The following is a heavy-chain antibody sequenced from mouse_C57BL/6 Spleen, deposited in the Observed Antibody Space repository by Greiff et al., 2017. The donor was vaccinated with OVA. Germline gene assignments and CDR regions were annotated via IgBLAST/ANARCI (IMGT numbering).Heavy chain of an antibody. Sequence: QVQLQQSGAELVRPGTSVKLSCKASGYTFTSYWMHWVKQRPGQGLEWIGVIDPSDSYTNYNQKFKGKATLTVDTSSSTAYMQLSSLTSEDSAVYYCARNYGSSYRYFDVWGTGTTVTVSS. CDR3: ARNYGSSYRYFDV. J-gene: IGHJ1*03. D-gene: IGHD1-1*01. CDR2: IDPSDSYT. CDR1: GYTFTSYW. V-gene: IGHV1-59*01.